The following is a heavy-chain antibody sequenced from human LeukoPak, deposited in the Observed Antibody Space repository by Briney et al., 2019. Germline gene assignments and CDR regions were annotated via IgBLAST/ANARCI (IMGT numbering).Heavy chain of an antibody. CDR3: ARGHRLSYSSSSFYYYMDV. CDR1: GYTFTGYY. D-gene: IGHD6-6*01. V-gene: IGHV1-2*02. J-gene: IGHJ6*03. Sequence: ASVKVSCKASGYTFTGYYMHWVRQAPGQGLEWMGWINPNSGGTNYAQKFQGRVTMTRDTSISTAYMELSRLRSDDTAVYYCARGHRLSYSSSSFYYYMDVWGKGTTVTVSS. CDR2: INPNSGGT.